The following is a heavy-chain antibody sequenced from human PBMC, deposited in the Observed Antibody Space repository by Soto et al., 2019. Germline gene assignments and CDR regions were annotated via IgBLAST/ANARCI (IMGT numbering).Heavy chain of an antibody. V-gene: IGHV3-23*01. D-gene: IGHD3-3*01. CDR2: ISGSGGST. CDR1: GFTFSSYA. CDR3: AKDLMIFGVGRYGMDV. Sequence: GGSLRLSCAASGFTFSSYAMSWVRQAPGKGLEWVSAISGSGGSTYYADSVKGRFTISRDNSKNTLYLQMNSLRAEDTAVYYCAKDLMIFGVGRYGMDVWGQGTTVTVSS. J-gene: IGHJ6*02.